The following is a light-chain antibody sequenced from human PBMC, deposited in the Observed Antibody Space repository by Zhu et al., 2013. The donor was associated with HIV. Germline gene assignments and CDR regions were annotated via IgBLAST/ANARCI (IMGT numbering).Light chain of an antibody. Sequence: AIQLTQSPSSLSASVGDRVAITCRASQGISSALAWYQQKPGSSPKLLIYDASKLESGVPSRFSGSGSGTDFTLTISSLQAEDSATYYCQQLDSYPRTFGQGTKLEIK. V-gene: IGKV1-13*02. CDR1: QGISSA. J-gene: IGKJ2*01. CDR3: QQLDSYPRT. CDR2: DAS.